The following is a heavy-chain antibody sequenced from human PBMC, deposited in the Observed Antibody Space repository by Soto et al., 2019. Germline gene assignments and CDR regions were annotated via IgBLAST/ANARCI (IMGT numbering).Heavy chain of an antibody. V-gene: IGHV1-46*01. CDR2: MNPNGGST. CDR3: ARGLGYISSWWRHSAFDI. D-gene: IGHD6-13*01. J-gene: IGHJ3*02. CDR1: AYTFTSYY. Sequence: ASVKVSCKAPAYTFTSYYIHWVRQAPGHGLEWMGRMNPNGGSTRFAQTFQGRITMTTDTSTSTVYMELRSLRSEDTAVYYCARGLGYISSWWRHSAFDIWGQGATVTVSS.